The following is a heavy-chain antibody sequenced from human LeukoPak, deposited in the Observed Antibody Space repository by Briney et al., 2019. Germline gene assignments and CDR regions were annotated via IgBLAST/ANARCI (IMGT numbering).Heavy chain of an antibody. Sequence: GGSLRLSCAASGFTFSSYAMSWVRQAPGKGLEWVSAISGSGGSTYYADSVKGRFTISRDNSKNTLYLQMNSLRAEDTAVYYCATYYGVTVVGATGPDYWGQGTLVTVSS. D-gene: IGHD1-26*01. CDR2: ISGSGGST. J-gene: IGHJ4*02. CDR1: GFTFSSYA. V-gene: IGHV3-23*01. CDR3: ATYYGVTVVGATGPDY.